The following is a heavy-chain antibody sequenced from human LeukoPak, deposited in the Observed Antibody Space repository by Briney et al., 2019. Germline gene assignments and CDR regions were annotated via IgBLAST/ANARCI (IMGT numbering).Heavy chain of an antibody. CDR1: GFTFSDYV. CDR3: ARAYYGSGSYPIFDY. J-gene: IGHJ4*02. D-gene: IGHD3-10*01. V-gene: IGHV3-48*03. Sequence: GGSLRLSCASSGFTFSDYVMSWVRQAPGKGLEWVSYISSSGSTIYYADSVKGRFTISRDNAKNSLYLQMNSLRAEDTAVYYCARAYYGSGSYPIFDYWGQGTLVTVSS. CDR2: ISSSGSTI.